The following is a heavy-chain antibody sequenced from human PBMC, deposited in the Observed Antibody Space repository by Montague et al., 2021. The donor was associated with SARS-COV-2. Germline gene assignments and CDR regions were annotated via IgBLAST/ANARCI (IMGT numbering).Heavy chain of an antibody. CDR3: AGQSASSPFDH. CDR2: VCYSGST. J-gene: IGHJ4*02. D-gene: IGHD6-13*01. V-gene: IGHV4-39*01. Sequence: SEALSLTCSVSGGSISTSNYYWGWIRQPPGKGLEWIGSVCYSGSTYYNPPLKSRVTVSVDTSKNQFSLKISSVTAADTAVYFCAGQSASSPFDHWGQGTLVTVSS. CDR1: GGSISTSNYY.